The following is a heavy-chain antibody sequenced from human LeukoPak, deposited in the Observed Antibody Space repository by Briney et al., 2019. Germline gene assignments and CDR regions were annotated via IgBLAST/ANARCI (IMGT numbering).Heavy chain of an antibody. CDR2: TYPGDSDT. CDR1: GYSFTSYW. J-gene: IGHJ5*02. V-gene: IGHV5-51*01. CDR3: ARQESAYYDILTGYYYWFDP. Sequence: KSGASLKISCKGSGYSFTSYWIGWVRQLPGKGLEWMGITYPGDSDTRYSPSFQGQVTISADKSISTAYLQWSSLKASDTAMYYCARQESAYYDILTGYYYWFDPWGQGTLVTVSS. D-gene: IGHD3-9*01.